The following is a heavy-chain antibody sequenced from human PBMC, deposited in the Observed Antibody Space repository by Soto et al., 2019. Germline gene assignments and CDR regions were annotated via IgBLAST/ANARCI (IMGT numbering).Heavy chain of an antibody. D-gene: IGHD6-25*01. CDR1: EFAFRSYW. V-gene: IGHV3-7*05. J-gene: IGHJ3*02. CDR3: ARDVSPGSSGLYFDAFDI. Sequence: EVQLVESGGGLVQPGGSLTLSRAASEFAFRSYWMTWVPQAPGKGLEGVANIRKDGSQRSYLDSVRGRFTISRDNSKNSLYLQMNSLRAEDTALYFCARDVSPGSSGLYFDAFDIWGQGTMVTVSS. CDR2: IRKDGSQR.